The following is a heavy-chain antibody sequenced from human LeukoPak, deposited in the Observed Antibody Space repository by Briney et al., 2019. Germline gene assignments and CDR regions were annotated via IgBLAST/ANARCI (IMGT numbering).Heavy chain of an antibody. V-gene: IGHV4-34*01. CDR2: INHSGST. CDR1: GGSFSGYY. J-gene: IGHJ4*02. Sequence: PSETLSLTCAVYGGSFSGYYWSWIRQPPGKGLEWIGEINHSGSTNYNPSLKSRVTISVDTSKNQFSLKLSSVTAADTAVYYCARGRGYNSFGYWGQGTLVTVSS. CDR3: ARGRGYNSFGY. D-gene: IGHD2/OR15-2a*01.